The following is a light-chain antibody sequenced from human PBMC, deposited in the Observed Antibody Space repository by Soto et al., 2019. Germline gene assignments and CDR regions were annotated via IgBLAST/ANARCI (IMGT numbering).Light chain of an antibody. V-gene: IGLV2-14*01. CDR1: SSDDGGYNY. CDR2: DVS. CDR3: SSYTSSSLYV. Sequence: QSVLTQPASVSGSPGQSITISCTGTSSDDGGYNYVSWYQQHPGKAPKLMIYDVSNRPSGVSNRFSCSKSGNTASLTIFGLQAEDEADYYCSSYTSSSLYVFGTGT. J-gene: IGLJ1*01.